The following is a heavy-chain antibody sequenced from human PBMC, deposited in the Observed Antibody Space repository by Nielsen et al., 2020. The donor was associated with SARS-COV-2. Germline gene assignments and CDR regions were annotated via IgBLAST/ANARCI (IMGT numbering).Heavy chain of an antibody. V-gene: IGHV3-21*05. CDR3: ARDGDYDSSDYR. J-gene: IGHJ4*02. CDR1: GFNFNTYS. D-gene: IGHD3-22*01. Sequence: GGSLRLSCVASGFNFNTYSMNWVRQAPGKGLEWVSYISSSSSYTNYADSVKGRFTISRDNAKNSLYLQMNSLRAEDTAVYYCARDGDYDSSDYRWGQGTLVTVSS. CDR2: ISSSSSYT.